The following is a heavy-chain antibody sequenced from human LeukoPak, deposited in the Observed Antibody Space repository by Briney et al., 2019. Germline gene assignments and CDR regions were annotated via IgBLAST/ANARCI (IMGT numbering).Heavy chain of an antibody. J-gene: IGHJ6*02. V-gene: IGHV3-30*02. D-gene: IGHD6-13*01. CDR1: GFTFSGYD. CDR2: IRYDGSNK. Sequence: PGGSLRLSCAASGFTFSGYDMNWVRQAPGKGLEWVAFIRYDGSNKYYVDSVKGRFTISRDNARNSVYLDMNSLTAEDTAVYYCAKDLAAAVPDYYYYYGMDVWGQGTTVTVSS. CDR3: AKDLAAAVPDYYYYYGMDV.